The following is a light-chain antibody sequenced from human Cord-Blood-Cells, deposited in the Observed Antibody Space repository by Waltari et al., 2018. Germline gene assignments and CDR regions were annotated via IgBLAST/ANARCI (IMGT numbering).Light chain of an antibody. CDR3: MQGTHAFT. Sequence: DVVMTQSPLSLPVTLGQPASISCRSSQSLVHSDGNTYLNWLQQRPGQSPRRLIYKVSSRDSGVPDRFSGSGSGTDFTLKISRVEAEDVGVYYCMQGTHAFTFGPGTKVDIK. J-gene: IGKJ3*01. V-gene: IGKV2-30*02. CDR1: QSLVHSDGNTY. CDR2: KVS.